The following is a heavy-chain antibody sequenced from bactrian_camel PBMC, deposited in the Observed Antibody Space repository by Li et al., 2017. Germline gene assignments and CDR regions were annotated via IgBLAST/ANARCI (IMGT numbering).Heavy chain of an antibody. J-gene: IGHJ6*01. V-gene: IGHV3S34*01. CDR2: ISNDGRTT. D-gene: IGHD2*01. CDR3: QTKIGYVFNSACGRNS. CDR1: GFTAPHYC. Sequence: HVQLVESGGGPVQAGGSLRLSCAASGFTAPHYCMAWFRQTAGKQREWVSSISNDGRTTTYSDPVKGRFTISKDAASDTVYLQMNSLKVEDTAMYYCQTKIGYVFNSACGRNSWGPGTQVTVS.